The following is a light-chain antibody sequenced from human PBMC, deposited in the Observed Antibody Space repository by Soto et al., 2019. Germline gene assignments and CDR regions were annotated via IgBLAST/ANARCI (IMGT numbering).Light chain of an antibody. CDR3: ATWDDSVYV. J-gene: IGLJ1*01. Sequence: QSVLTQPPSASGTPGQTVTISCYGSTSNIGTNTVNWFQHLQGMAPKLLIYTNDQRPAGVPDRFSGSRSGTSASLATSGLQSEDEADYYCATWDDSVYVFGTGTKLTVL. CDR2: TND. V-gene: IGLV1-44*01. CDR1: TSNIGTNT.